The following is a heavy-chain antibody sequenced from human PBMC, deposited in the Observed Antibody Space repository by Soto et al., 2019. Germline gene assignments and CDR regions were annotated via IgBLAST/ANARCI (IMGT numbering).Heavy chain of an antibody. D-gene: IGHD3-22*01. V-gene: IGHV3-23*01. J-gene: IGHJ4*02. Sequence: GGSLRLACAASGFTFSSYAMSWVRQAPGKGLEWVSAISGNGGSTYYADSVKGRFTVSRDNSKNTLYLQMNSLRAEDTAVYYCAKGAGYYYDSSGYDYWGQGTLVTVSS. CDR3: AKGAGYYYDSSGYDY. CDR1: GFTFSSYA. CDR2: ISGNGGST.